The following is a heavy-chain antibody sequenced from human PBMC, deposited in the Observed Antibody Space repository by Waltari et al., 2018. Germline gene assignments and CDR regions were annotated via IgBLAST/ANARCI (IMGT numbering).Heavy chain of an antibody. CDR1: GYTFTSYD. Sequence: QVQLVQSGAEVKKPGASVKVSCKASGYTFTSYDINWVRQATGQGLEWMGWMNPNSGNTGYAQKFQGRVTMTRNTSISTAYMELSSLRSEDTAVYYCARELTDCSGGSCSYYYYYMDVWGKGTTVTVSS. CDR2: MNPNSGNT. J-gene: IGHJ6*03. V-gene: IGHV1-8*02. CDR3: ARELTDCSGGSCSYYYYYMDV. D-gene: IGHD2-15*01.